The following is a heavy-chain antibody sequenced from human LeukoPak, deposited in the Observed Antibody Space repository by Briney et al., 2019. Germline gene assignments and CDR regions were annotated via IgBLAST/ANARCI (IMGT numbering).Heavy chain of an antibody. V-gene: IGHV4-59*08. D-gene: IGHD1-26*01. J-gene: IGHJ4*02. CDR2: IYYSGST. CDR3: ARSGSYGGHFDN. Sequence: SETLSLTCTVSGGSISSYYWSWIRQPPGKGLEWIGYIYYSGSTNYNPSLKSRVTISVDTSKNQFSLKLTSVTAADTAVYYCARSGSYGGHFDNWGQGTLVTVSS. CDR1: GGSISSYY.